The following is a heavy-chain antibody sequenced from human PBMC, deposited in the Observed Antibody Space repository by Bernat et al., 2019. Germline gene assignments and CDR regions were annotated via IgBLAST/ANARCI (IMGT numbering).Heavy chain of an antibody. CDR1: GFTFSSYA. V-gene: IGHV3-30*04. CDR3: ARDQSLYSSGWSVNFDY. CDR2: ISYDGRNK. D-gene: IGHD6-19*01. J-gene: IGHJ4*02. Sequence: QVQLVESGGGVVQPGRSLRLSCAASGFTFSSYAMHWVRQAPGKGLEWLAVISYDGRNKYYADSVKGRFTISRDNSKNTLYLQMNSLRAEDTAVYYCARDQSLYSSGWSVNFDYWGQGTLVTVSS.